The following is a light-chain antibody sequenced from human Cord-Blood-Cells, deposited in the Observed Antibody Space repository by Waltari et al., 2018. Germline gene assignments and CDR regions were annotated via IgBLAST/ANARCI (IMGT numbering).Light chain of an antibody. Sequence: DIQMPQSPSSLSASLGDSVTINCRASQGISNYLAWYQQKPGKVPKLLIYAASTLQSGVPSRFSGSGSGTDFTLTISSLQPEDVATYYCQKYNSAPPYTFGQGTKLEIK. J-gene: IGKJ2*01. V-gene: IGKV1-27*01. CDR2: AAS. CDR1: QGISNY. CDR3: QKYNSAPPYT.